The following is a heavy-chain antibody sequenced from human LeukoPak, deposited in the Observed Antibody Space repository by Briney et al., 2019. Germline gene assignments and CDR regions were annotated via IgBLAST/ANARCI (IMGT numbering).Heavy chain of an antibody. CDR2: IKQDGSEK. CDR1: GFTLSRYW. J-gene: IGHJ4*02. D-gene: IGHD1-26*01. V-gene: IGHV3-7*03. CDR3: ARAFSGSYVGN. Sequence: AGGSLRLSCAASGFTLSRYWMSWVRQAPGKGLEWVANIKQDGSEKDYVDSVKGRYTISRDNAKNSLYLQMNSLRAEDTAVYYCARAFSGSYVGNWGQGTLVTVSS.